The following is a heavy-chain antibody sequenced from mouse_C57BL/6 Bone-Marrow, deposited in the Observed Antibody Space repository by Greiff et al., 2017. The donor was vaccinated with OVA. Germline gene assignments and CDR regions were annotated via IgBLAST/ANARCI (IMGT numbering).Heavy chain of an antibody. CDR3: AREWIYYDYDEAWFAY. D-gene: IGHD2-4*01. V-gene: IGHV5-4*01. CDR2: ISDGGSYT. J-gene: IGHJ3*01. CDR1: GFTFSSYA. Sequence: EVHLVESGGGLVKPGGSLKLSCAASGFTFSSYAMSWVRQTPEKRLEWVATISDGGSYTYYPDNVKGRFPISRDNAKNNLYLQMSHLKSEDTAMYYCAREWIYYDYDEAWFAYWGQGTLVTVSA.